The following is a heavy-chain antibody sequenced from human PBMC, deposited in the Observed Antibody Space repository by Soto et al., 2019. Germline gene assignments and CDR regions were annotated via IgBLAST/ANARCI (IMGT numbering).Heavy chain of an antibody. J-gene: IGHJ4*02. CDR1: GGTFSSYA. V-gene: IGHV1-69*13. Sequence: SVKVSCKASGGTFSSYAISWVRQAPGQGLEWMGGIIPIFGTANYAQKFQGRVTITADESTSAAYMELSSLRSEDTAVYYCARERCSGGSCPPYYFDYWGQGTLVTVSS. D-gene: IGHD2-15*01. CDR2: IIPIFGTA. CDR3: ARERCSGGSCPPYYFDY.